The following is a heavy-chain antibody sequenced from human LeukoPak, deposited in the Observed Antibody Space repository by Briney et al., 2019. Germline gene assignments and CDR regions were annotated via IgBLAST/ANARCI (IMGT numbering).Heavy chain of an antibody. Sequence: GASVKVSCKASGGTFSSYGVSWVRQAPGQGLEWVGRIIPIVGRANYAQKFQDRVTITADESTSTAYMELSSLRSEDTAVYYCAREGRGYYGSGSYIDYWGQGTLVTVSS. CDR3: AREGRGYYGSGSYIDY. J-gene: IGHJ4*02. CDR1: GGTFSSYG. D-gene: IGHD3-10*01. CDR2: IIPIVGRA. V-gene: IGHV1-69*11.